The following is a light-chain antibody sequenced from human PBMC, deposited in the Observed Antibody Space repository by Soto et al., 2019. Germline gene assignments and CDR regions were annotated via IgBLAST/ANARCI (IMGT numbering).Light chain of an antibody. Sequence: QSVLTQPRSVSGSPGQSVTISCTGTSSDVGGYNYVSWYQHHTGKAPKLMIYDVDKRPSGVPGRFSGSKSGNTASLTISGLQAEDEADYYCCSNAGSYPFVFGTGTKVTV. J-gene: IGLJ1*01. CDR3: CSNAGSYPFV. V-gene: IGLV2-11*01. CDR1: SSDVGGYNY. CDR2: DVD.